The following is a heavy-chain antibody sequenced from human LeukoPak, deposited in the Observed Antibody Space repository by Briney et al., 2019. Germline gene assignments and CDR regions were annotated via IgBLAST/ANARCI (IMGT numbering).Heavy chain of an antibody. CDR3: ARTLSDSGLSY. J-gene: IGHJ4*02. V-gene: IGHV1-46*01. CDR1: GYTFINYY. CDR2: IKPSRDTT. Sequence: GASVKVSCTASGYTFINYYIHWVRQAPGEGLEWMGNIKPSRDTTNYAQKFQGRLTMTADTSTSTVYMDLSSLRSDDTAVYYCARTLSDSGLSYWGQGTLVIVSS. D-gene: IGHD2/OR15-2a*01.